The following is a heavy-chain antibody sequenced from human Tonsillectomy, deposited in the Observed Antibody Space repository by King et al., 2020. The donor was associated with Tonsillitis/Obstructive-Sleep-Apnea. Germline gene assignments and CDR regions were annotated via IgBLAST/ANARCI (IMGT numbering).Heavy chain of an antibody. CDR3: ARVGYTSGWYYLDY. Sequence: VQLQQWGAGLLKPSETLSLTCAVYGGSFSGYYWSWIRQPPGKGLEWIGEINHSGSTNYNPSLKSRVTISVDTSKNQFSLKLSSVTAADTAVYYCARVGYTSGWYYLDYWGQGTLVTVSS. D-gene: IGHD6-19*01. CDR1: GGSFSGYY. J-gene: IGHJ4*02. V-gene: IGHV4-34*01. CDR2: INHSGST.